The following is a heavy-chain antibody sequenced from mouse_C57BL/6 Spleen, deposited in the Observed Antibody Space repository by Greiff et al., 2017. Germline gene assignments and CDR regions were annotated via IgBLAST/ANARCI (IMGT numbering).Heavy chain of an antibody. CDR3: ARKRPEDYDRDYAMDY. V-gene: IGHV1-4*01. CDR1: GYTFTSYT. D-gene: IGHD2-4*01. CDR2: INPSSGYT. Sequence: QVQLQQSGAELARPGASVKMSCKASGYTFTSYTMHWVKQRPGQGLEWIGYINPSSGYTKYNQKFKDKATLTADKSSSTAYMQLSSLTSEDSAVYYCARKRPEDYDRDYAMDYWGQGTSVTVSS. J-gene: IGHJ4*01.